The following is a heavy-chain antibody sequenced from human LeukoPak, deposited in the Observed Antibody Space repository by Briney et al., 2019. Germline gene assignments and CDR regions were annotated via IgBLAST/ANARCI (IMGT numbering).Heavy chain of an antibody. CDR2: INPNSGGT. D-gene: IGHD1-14*01. CDR1: GYTFTGYY. CDR3: ARVSPLDARVTAIDY. V-gene: IGHV1-2*06. J-gene: IGHJ4*02. Sequence: ASVKVSRKASGYTFTGYYMHWVRQAPGQGLEWMGRINPNSGGTNYAQKFQGRVTMTRDTSISTAYMELSRLRSDDTAVYYCARVSPLDARVTAIDYWGQGTLVTVSS.